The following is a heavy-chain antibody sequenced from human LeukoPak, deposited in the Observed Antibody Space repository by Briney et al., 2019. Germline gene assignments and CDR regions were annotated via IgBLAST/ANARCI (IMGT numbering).Heavy chain of an antibody. CDR1: GGTFSSYA. V-gene: IGHV1-69*06. CDR3: ATEGDSSGYPFDP. Sequence: SVKVSCKASGGTFSSYAISWVRLAPGQGLEWMGGIIPIFGTANYAQKFQGRVTMTEDTSTDTAYMELSSLRSEDTAVYYCATEGDSSGYPFDPWGQGTLVTVSS. D-gene: IGHD3-22*01. CDR2: IIPIFGTA. J-gene: IGHJ5*02.